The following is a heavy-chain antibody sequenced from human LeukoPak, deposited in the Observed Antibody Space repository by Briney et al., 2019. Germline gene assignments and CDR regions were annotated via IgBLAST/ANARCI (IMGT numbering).Heavy chain of an antibody. CDR1: GGSISSYY. V-gene: IGHV4-4*07. Sequence: SETLSLTCTVSGGSISSYYWSWIRQLAGKGLEWIGRIYTSGSTNYNPSLKSRVTMSVDTSKNQFSLKLSSVTAADTAVYYCARDTPCSGGSCYLVPWFDPWGQGTLVTVSS. CDR3: ARDTPCSGGSCYLVPWFDP. CDR2: IYTSGST. J-gene: IGHJ5*02. D-gene: IGHD2-15*01.